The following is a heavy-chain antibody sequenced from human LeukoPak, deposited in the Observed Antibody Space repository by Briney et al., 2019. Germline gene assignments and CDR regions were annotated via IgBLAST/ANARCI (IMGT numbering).Heavy chain of an antibody. CDR1: GFTFSSYA. D-gene: IGHD3-22*01. CDR2: ISGSDDST. V-gene: IGHV3-23*01. CDR3: AKEERSGYYYGN. Sequence: GGSLRLSCAASGFTFSSYAMTWVRQAPGKGLEWVSGISGSDDSTYYADSVKGRFTISRDNSKNTLYLQMSSLRVEDTAVYYCAKEERSGYYYGNWGQGTLVSVSS. J-gene: IGHJ4*02.